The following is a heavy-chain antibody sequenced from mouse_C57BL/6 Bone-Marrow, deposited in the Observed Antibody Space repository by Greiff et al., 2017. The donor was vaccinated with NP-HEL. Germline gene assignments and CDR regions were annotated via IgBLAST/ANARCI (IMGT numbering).Heavy chain of an antibody. CDR2: IYPGDGDT. J-gene: IGHJ3*01. D-gene: IGHD3-2*02. Sequence: QVQLQQSGPELVKPGASVKISCKASGYAFSSSWMNWVKQRPGKGLEWIGRIYPGDGDTNYNGKFKGKATLTADKSSSTAYMQLSSLTSEDSAVYCCEAKLRLRPAWFAYWGQGTLVTVSA. CDR1: GYAFSSSW. CDR3: EAKLRLRPAWFAY. V-gene: IGHV1-82*01.